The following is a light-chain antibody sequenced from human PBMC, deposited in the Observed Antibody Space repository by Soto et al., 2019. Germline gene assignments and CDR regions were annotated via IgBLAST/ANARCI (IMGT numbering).Light chain of an antibody. CDR1: SGQSNYA. J-gene: IGLJ2*01. CDR2: LNSDGSH. V-gene: IGLV4-69*01. Sequence: QPVLTQSPSASASVRASVKRTCTMSSGQSNYAIAWHQQQSEKGPRYLMKLNSDGSHSKGDGIPDRFSGSSSGAERYLTISSLQSEDEADYYCQTWGSGIVVFGGGTKLTVL. CDR3: QTWGSGIVV.